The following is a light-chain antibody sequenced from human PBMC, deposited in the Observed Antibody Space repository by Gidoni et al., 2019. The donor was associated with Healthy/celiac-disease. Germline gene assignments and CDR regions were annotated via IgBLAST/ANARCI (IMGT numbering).Light chain of an antibody. J-gene: IGKJ4*01. Sequence: ELVLTQSPATLSLSPGESATLSCRASQSVSSYLAWYQQKPGQAPRLLIYDASNRATGIPDRLSGRGSGTDFNLTISSIETEDFAVYYCQQRSNWLTFGGGTKVEIK. CDR2: DAS. V-gene: IGKV3-11*01. CDR3: QQRSNWLT. CDR1: QSVSSY.